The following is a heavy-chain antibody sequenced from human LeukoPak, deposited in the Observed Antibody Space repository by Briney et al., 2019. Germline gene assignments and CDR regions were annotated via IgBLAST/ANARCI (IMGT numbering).Heavy chain of an antibody. J-gene: IGHJ3*02. CDR3: ARGSPNSGYDAFDI. CDR1: GFTFSSYA. CDR2: ISSSSSYI. D-gene: IGHD5-12*01. Sequence: GGSLRLSCPVSGFTFSSYAMSWVRQAPGKGLEWVSSISSSSSYIYYADSVKGRFTISRDNAKNSLYLQMNSLRAEDTAVYYCARGSPNSGYDAFDIWGQGTMVTVSS. V-gene: IGHV3-21*01.